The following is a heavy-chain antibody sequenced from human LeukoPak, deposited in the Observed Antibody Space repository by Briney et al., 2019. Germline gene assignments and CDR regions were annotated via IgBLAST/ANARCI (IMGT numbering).Heavy chain of an antibody. Sequence: PGRSLRLSCAASGFTFSSYGMHWVRQAPGKGLEWVAVIWYDGSNKYYADSVKGRFTISRDNSKNTLYLQMNSLRAEDTAVYYCAKDLWGTYYYDSSGSWGQGTLVTVSS. CDR3: AKDLWGTYYYDSSGS. CDR2: IWYDGSNK. D-gene: IGHD3-22*01. CDR1: GFTFSSYG. V-gene: IGHV3-33*06. J-gene: IGHJ4*02.